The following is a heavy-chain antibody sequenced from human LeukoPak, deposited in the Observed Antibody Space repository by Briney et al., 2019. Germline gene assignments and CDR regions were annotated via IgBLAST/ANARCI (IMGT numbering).Heavy chain of an antibody. CDR1: GGSISSYY. Sequence: SETLSLTCTVSGGSISSYYWSWIRQPAGKGLEWIGRIYASGSTNYNPSLKSRVTMSVDTSKNQFSLKLSSVTAADTAVYYCARGGYNWNDYYYYYMDVWGKGTTVTVSS. CDR3: ARGGYNWNDYYYYYMDV. J-gene: IGHJ6*03. CDR2: IYASGST. V-gene: IGHV4-4*07. D-gene: IGHD1-1*01.